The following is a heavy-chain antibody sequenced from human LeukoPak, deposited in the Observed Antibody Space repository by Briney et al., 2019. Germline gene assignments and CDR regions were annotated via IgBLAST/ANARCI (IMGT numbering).Heavy chain of an antibody. J-gene: IGHJ4*02. CDR1: GGSISSSSYY. CDR2: IYYSGST. CDR3: ARHGGSGSYYPFDY. Sequence: SETLSLTCTVSGGSISSSSYYWGWIRQPPGKGLEWIGSIYYSGSTYYNPSLKSRVTISVGTSKNQFSLKLSSVTAADTAVYYCARHGGSGSYYPFDYWGQGTLVTVSS. D-gene: IGHD3-10*01. V-gene: IGHV4-39*01.